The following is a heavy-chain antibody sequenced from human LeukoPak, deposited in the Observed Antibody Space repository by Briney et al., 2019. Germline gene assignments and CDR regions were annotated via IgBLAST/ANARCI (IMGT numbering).Heavy chain of an antibody. J-gene: IGHJ4*02. Sequence: SQTLSLTCAVSGGPISSGGYSWSWIRQPPGKGLEWIGYIYHSGSTYYNPSLKSRVTISVDRSKNQFSLKLSSVTAADTAVYYCARVAHHAPDYWGQGTLVTVSS. V-gene: IGHV4-30-2*01. CDR3: ARVAHHAPDY. CDR1: GGPISSGGYS. CDR2: IYHSGST. D-gene: IGHD1-14*01.